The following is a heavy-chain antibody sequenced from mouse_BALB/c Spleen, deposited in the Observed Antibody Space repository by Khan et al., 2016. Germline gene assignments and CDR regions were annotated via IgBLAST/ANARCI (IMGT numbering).Heavy chain of an antibody. J-gene: IGHJ1*01. CDR3: ARWGLRWYFDV. D-gene: IGHD2-2*01. V-gene: IGHV1S137*01. Sequence: QVQLQQSGPELVRPGVSVKISCKGSGYTFTDYAMHWVKQSHGKSLEWIGVISTYSGNTNYNQKFKGKATMTVEKSSSTAYMELARMTSEDSAIYYCARWGLRWYFDVWGAGTTVTVSS. CDR2: ISTYSGNT. CDR1: GYTFTDYA.